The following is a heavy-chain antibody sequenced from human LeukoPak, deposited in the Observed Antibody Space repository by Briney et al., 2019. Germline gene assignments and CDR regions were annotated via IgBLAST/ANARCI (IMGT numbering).Heavy chain of an antibody. D-gene: IGHD2-15*01. V-gene: IGHV4-34*01. Sequence: PSETLSLTCAVYGGSFSGYYWSWIRQPPGKGLEWIGEINHSGSTNYNPSLKSRVTISVDTSKIQFSLKLSSVTAADTAVYYCARGKNIVVVVAALNWFDPWGQGTLVTVSS. CDR1: GGSFSGYY. CDR3: ARGKNIVVVVAALNWFDP. J-gene: IGHJ5*02. CDR2: INHSGST.